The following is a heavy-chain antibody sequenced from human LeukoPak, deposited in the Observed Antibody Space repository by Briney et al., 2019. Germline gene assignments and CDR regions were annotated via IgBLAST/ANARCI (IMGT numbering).Heavy chain of an antibody. CDR1: GYIFTSYW. CDR2: IFPGDSDT. J-gene: IGHJ4*02. V-gene: IGHV5-51*01. CDR3: ASPLGSSGYYKA. Sequence: AESLKISCKGSGYIFTSYWIAWVRQMPGKGLEWMGIIFPGDSDTRYSPSFQGQVTISVDKSISTAFLQWSTLKASDTAIYYCASPLGSSGYYKAWGQGTLVTVSS. D-gene: IGHD3-22*01.